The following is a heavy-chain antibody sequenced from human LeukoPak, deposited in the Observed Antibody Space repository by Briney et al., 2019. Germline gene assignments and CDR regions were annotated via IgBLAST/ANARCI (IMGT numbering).Heavy chain of an antibody. CDR3: AKAGAGIQLWSHIDY. CDR2: ISGSGGTT. Sequence: GGSLRLSCAASGFTFSSYAMSWVRQAPGKGLEWVSTISGSGGTTYYADSVKGQFTISRDNSKNTLYLQMHSLRAEDTVVYYCAKAGAGIQLWSHIDYWGQGTLVTVSS. CDR1: GFTFSSYA. D-gene: IGHD5-18*01. V-gene: IGHV3-23*01. J-gene: IGHJ4*02.